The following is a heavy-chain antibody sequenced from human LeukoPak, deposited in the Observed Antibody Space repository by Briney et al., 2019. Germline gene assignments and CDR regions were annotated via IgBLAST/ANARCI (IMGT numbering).Heavy chain of an antibody. J-gene: IGHJ4*02. D-gene: IGHD6-19*01. V-gene: IGHV3-23*01. CDR2: VSGRAYST. CDR3: AKDIAVANNPPGPFDY. CDR1: GFTFDSYG. Sequence: GGSLRLSCAASGFTFDSYGMSWVRQAPGKGLEWVSAVSGRAYSTYYADSVKGGFTISRDNSKNTLFLQMNSLRAEDTAVYYCAKDIAVANNPPGPFDYWGQGTLVTVSS.